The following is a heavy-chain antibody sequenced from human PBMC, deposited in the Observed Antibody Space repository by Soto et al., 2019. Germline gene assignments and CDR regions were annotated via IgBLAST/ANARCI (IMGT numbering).Heavy chain of an antibody. V-gene: IGHV1-2*02. Sequence: QVPLVQSGAEVKKPGASVKVSCKASRYTFTGYYMHWVRQAPGQGLEWMGWIDPNSGGTDYAQKFQGRVTMTRDTFISTAYMELSRLRVDDTAVYYCARVMSGSYLGHGYYFDYWGQGTLVTVSS. D-gene: IGHD1-26*01. CDR3: ARVMSGSYLGHGYYFDY. CDR1: RYTFTGYY. CDR2: IDPNSGGT. J-gene: IGHJ4*02.